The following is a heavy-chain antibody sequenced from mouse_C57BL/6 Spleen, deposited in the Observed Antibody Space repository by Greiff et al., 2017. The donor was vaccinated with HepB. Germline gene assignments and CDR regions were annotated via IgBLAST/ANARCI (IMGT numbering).Heavy chain of an antibody. Sequence: VQLQQSGPELVKPGASVKISCKASGYAFSSSWMNWVKQRPGKGLEWIGRIYPGDGDTNYNGKFKGKATLTADKSSSTAYMQLSSLTSEDSAVYCCARSRGYSNYFDYWGQGTTLTVSS. D-gene: IGHD2-5*01. CDR2: IYPGDGDT. CDR1: GYAFSSSW. J-gene: IGHJ2*01. V-gene: IGHV1-82*01. CDR3: ARSRGYSNYFDY.